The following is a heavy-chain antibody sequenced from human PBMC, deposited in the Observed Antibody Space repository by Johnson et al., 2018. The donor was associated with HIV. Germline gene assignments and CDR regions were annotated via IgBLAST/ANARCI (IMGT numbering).Heavy chain of an antibody. J-gene: IGHJ3*02. CDR2: IYSGGST. CDR3: ARARAGDAFDI. V-gene: IGHV3-53*01. D-gene: IGHD6-13*01. Sequence: VESGGGLIQPGGSLRLSCAASGFTVSSNYMSWVRQAPGKGLEWVSVIYSGGSTYYADSVKGRFTISRDNSKNTLYLQMNSLRAEDTAVYYCARARAGDAFDIWGQGTMVTVSS. CDR1: GFTVSSNY.